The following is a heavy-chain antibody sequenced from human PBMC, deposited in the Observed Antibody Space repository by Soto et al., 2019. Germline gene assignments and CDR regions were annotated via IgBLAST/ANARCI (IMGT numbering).Heavy chain of an antibody. CDR3: AQIPPVVWRQGWFAP. V-gene: IGHV2-26*01. Sequence: PTLVNPTETLTLTCTVSGFSLSNARMGVSWIRQPPGKALEWLAHIFSNDEKSYSTSLESRLTISKDTSKSQVVLSMTNMDPVDTATYYCAQIPPVVWRQGWFAPWGQGTLVTVSS. D-gene: IGHD2-15*01. CDR1: GFSLSNARMG. J-gene: IGHJ5*02. CDR2: IFSNDEK.